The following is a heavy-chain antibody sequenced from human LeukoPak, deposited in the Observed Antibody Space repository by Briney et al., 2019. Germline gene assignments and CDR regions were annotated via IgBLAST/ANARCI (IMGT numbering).Heavy chain of an antibody. J-gene: IGHJ1*01. Sequence: ASVKVSCKASGYIFDIHAMIWVRQAPGQGLELMGWINTNTGNPTYAQGFTGRFVFSLDTSVSTAYLQISSLKAEDTAVYYCARDYTVTLGTTTYFQYWGQGTLVTVSS. V-gene: IGHV7-4-1*02. CDR3: ARDYTVTLGTTTYFQY. CDR1: GYIFDIHA. CDR2: INTNTGNP. D-gene: IGHD1-7*01.